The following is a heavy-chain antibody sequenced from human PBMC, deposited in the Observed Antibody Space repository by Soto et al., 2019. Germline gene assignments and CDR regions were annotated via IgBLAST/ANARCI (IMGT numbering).Heavy chain of an antibody. J-gene: IGHJ4*02. D-gene: IGHD1-26*01. CDR2: IYHDGST. Sequence: TLSLTCAVSGSSISGIYYWGWVRHPPGKGLEWIGTIYHDGSTYYNPSLKSRVTISVDTSKNQFSLKLSSLTAADTAVYYCARASPGIVGGAYFDYWGQGTLVTVSS. V-gene: IGHV4-38-2*01. CDR3: ARASPGIVGGAYFDY. CDR1: GSSISGIYY.